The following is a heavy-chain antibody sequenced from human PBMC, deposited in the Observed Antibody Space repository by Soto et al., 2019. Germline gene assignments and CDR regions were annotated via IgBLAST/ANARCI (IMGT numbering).Heavy chain of an antibody. D-gene: IGHD4-4*01. CDR3: AKVFLLPTGMCFDY. Sequence: EVQLLESGGGLAQPGESLRLSCAASGFTFTTYAMTWVRQAPGKGLEWVSTITGDGSSTSYADSVRGRFTISRDNSKDTLFLEMNGLRPEDTAIYYCAKVFLLPTGMCFDYWCQGTLVTVSS. CDR2: ITGDGSST. J-gene: IGHJ4*02. CDR1: GFTFTTYA. V-gene: IGHV3-23*05.